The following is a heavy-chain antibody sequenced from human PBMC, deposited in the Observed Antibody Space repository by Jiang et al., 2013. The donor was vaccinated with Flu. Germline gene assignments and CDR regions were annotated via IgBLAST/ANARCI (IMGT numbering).Heavy chain of an antibody. Sequence: LLESGGGLVKPGGSLRLSCAASGFTFSSYSMNWVRQAPGKGLEWVSSISSSSSYIYYADSVKGRFTISRDNAKNSLYLQMNSLRAEDTAVYYCARDFAMVRGELANLWGQGTLVTVSS. CDR2: ISSSSSYI. J-gene: IGHJ5*02. V-gene: IGHV3-21*01. CDR3: ARDFAMVRGELANL. CDR1: GFTFSSYS. D-gene: IGHD3-10*01.